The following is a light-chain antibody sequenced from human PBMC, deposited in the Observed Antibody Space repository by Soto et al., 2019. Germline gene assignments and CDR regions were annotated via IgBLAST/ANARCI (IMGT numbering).Light chain of an antibody. Sequence: IVLTQSPGTLSLSPGERATLSCRASQTVSSRYWAWYQQKPGQAPRLLIYGASTRATGIPGRFSGSASVTDFTRTISRLEPEDFAVYYCQQYGPSPMYTFGQGTNLEIK. J-gene: IGKJ2*01. V-gene: IGKV3-20*01. CDR1: QTVSSRY. CDR3: QQYGPSPMYT. CDR2: GAS.